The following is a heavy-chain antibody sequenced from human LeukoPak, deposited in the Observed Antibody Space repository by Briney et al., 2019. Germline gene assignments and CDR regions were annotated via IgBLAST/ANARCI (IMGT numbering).Heavy chain of an antibody. CDR1: GFTFSSYA. J-gene: IGHJ4*02. Sequence: GRSLRLSCAASGFTFSSYAMHWVRQAPGKGLEWVAVISYDGSNKYYADSVKGRFTISRDNSKNTLYLQMNSLRAEDTAVYYCARDGTDCGGDYWGQGTLVTVSS. D-gene: IGHD1-1*01. CDR3: ARDGTDCGGDY. CDR2: ISYDGSNK. V-gene: IGHV3-30*04.